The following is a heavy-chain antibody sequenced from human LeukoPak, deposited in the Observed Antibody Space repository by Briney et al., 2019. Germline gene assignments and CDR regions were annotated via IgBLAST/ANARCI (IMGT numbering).Heavy chain of an antibody. Sequence: SETLSLACTVSGGSISSSSYYWGWIRQPPGKGLEWIGEINHSGSTNYNPSHKSRVTISVDTSKNQFSLKLSSVTAADTAVYYCARGIVSLLWFGALGRWFDPWGQGTLVTVSS. CDR1: GGSISSSSYY. V-gene: IGHV4-39*07. CDR3: ARGIVSLLWFGALGRWFDP. CDR2: INHSGST. D-gene: IGHD3-10*01. J-gene: IGHJ5*02.